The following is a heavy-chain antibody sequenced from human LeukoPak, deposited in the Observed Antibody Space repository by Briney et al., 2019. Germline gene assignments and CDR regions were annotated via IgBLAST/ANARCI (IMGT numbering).Heavy chain of an antibody. D-gene: IGHD6-13*01. CDR2: IYHSGST. J-gene: IGHJ6*04. Sequence: SETLSLTCAVSGYSISSGYYWGWIRQPPGKGLEWIGSIYHSGSTLYNPSLKSRVTISVDTSKTQFSLNLSSVTAADTAVYYGARDTGSSSGGGSGMDVWGKGTTVTVSS. CDR1: GYSISSGYY. V-gene: IGHV4-38-2*02. CDR3: ARDTGSSSGGGSGMDV.